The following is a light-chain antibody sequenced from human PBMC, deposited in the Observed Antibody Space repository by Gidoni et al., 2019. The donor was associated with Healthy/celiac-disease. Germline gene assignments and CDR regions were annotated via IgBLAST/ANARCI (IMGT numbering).Light chain of an antibody. CDR3: QQSYSTPLT. V-gene: IGKV1-39*01. J-gene: IGKJ3*01. Sequence: DIHMTQSPSSLSASVGDRVTITCRASQSISSYLNWYQQKPGKAPKLLIYAASSLQSGVPSRFSGSGSGTDFTLTSSSLQPEDFATYYCQQSYSTPLTFXPXIKVDIK. CDR2: AAS. CDR1: QSISSY.